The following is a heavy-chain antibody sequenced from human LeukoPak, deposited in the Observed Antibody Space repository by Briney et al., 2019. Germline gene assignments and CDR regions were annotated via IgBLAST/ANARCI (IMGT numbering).Heavy chain of an antibody. D-gene: IGHD3-9*01. J-gene: IGHJ4*02. CDR2: IYTSGST. CDR1: GGSFSGYY. CDR3: ARERYFDLDY. V-gene: IGHV4-4*07. Sequence: SETLSLTCAVYGGSFSGYYWSWIRQPPGKGLEWIGRIYTSGSTNYNPSLKSRVTMSVDTSKNQFSLKLSSVTAADTAVYYCARERYFDLDYWGQGTLVTVSS.